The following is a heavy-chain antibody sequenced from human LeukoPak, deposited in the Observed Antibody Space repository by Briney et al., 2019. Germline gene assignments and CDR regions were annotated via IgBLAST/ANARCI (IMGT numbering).Heavy chain of an antibody. J-gene: IGHJ4*02. Sequence: SETLSLTCAVYGGSFSGYYWSWIRQPPGKGLEWIGEINHSGSTNYNPSLKSRVTISVDTSKNQFSLKLSSVTAADTAVYYCARHPRHDDWSSTSCSVFDYWGQGTLVTVSS. CDR2: INHSGST. CDR3: ARHPRHDDWSSTSCSVFDY. V-gene: IGHV4-34*01. CDR1: GGSFSGYY. D-gene: IGHD2-2*01.